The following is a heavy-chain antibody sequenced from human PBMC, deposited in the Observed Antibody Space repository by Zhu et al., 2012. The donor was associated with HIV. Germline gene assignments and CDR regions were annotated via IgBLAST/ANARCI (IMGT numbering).Heavy chain of an antibody. CDR1: GSSINTANY. D-gene: IGHD2-21*01. V-gene: IGHV4-38-2*01. Sequence: QVQGSGPGLVKPSETLSFTCDVSGSSINTANYWGWIRQPPGKGLEWIANIYRSGATYYNPSLRSRATISMDRSRNLFFLTLNSVTAADTAIYFCARTGDDNHHASFDIWDQGTLVTVSS. CDR3: ARTGDDNHHASFDI. J-gene: IGHJ4*01. CDR2: IYRSGAT.